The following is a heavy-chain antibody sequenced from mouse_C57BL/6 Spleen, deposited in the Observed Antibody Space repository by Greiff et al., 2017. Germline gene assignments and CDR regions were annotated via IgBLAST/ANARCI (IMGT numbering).Heavy chain of an antibody. D-gene: IGHD4-1*01. CDR1: GYSITSGYY. Sequence: ESGPGLVKPSQSLSLTCSVTGYSITSGYYWNWIRQFPGNKLEWRGYISYDGSNNYNPSLKNRISITHDTSKNQFFLKWNSVTTEDTATYYCAGWDDFDYWGQGTTLTVSS. CDR3: AGWDDFDY. V-gene: IGHV3-6*01. J-gene: IGHJ2*01. CDR2: ISYDGSN.